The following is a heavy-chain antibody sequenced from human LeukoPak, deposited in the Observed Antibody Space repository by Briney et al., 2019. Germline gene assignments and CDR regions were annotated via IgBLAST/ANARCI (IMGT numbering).Heavy chain of an antibody. V-gene: IGHV3-72*01. J-gene: IGHJ4*02. CDR2: SRNKANSYTT. D-gene: IGHD2-2*03. Sequence: GGSLRLSCAASGFTFSDHYMDWVRQAPGKGLEWVGRSRNKANSYTTEYAASVKGRFTISRDDSKNSLYLQMNSLRAEDTAVYYCARGRWILEGYFDYWGQGTLVTVSS. CDR3: ARGRWILEGYFDY. CDR1: GFTFSDHY.